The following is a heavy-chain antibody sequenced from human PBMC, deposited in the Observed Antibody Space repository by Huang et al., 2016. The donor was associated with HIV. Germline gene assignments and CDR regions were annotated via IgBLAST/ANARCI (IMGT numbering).Heavy chain of an antibody. D-gene: IGHD6-13*01. Sequence: QVQLQQWGAGLLKPSETLSLTCAVYGGSGSGHYWSWIRQPPGKGLEWLAEINDNVDTNYNPTLKSRVTISVHTSRNQFSLKLNSVTAADAAVYYCARASWYEPRSWYFGLWGRGTLVTVSS. CDR3: ARASWYEPRSWYFGL. CDR1: GGSGSGHY. J-gene: IGHJ2*01. V-gene: IGHV4-34*01. CDR2: INDNVDT.